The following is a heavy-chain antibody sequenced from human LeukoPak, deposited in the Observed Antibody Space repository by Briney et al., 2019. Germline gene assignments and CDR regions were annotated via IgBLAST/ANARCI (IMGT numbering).Heavy chain of an antibody. J-gene: IGHJ4*02. CDR2: IYPGDSDT. D-gene: IGHD1-26*01. V-gene: IGHV5-51*01. Sequence: GESLKISCKGSGYRFTSYWIGWVRQMPGKGLEWIAIIYPGDSDTRYSPSFEGQASISADKSIRTAYLQWSSLKASDTAMYYCARQIRSGGSYRFDYWGQGTLVTVSS. CDR1: GYRFTSYW. CDR3: ARQIRSGGSYRFDY.